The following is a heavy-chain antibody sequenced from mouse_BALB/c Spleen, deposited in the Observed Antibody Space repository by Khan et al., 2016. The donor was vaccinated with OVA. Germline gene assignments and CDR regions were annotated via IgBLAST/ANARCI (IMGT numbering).Heavy chain of an antibody. V-gene: IGHV3-2*02. CDR3: ARTARIKY. Sequence: EVQLQESGPGLVKPSQSLSLTCTVTGYSITSGYGWNWIRQFPGNKLEWMGYISYSGRTNYNPSLKSRISITRDTSKNQFFLQLNSETTEDTATYYCARTARIKYWGQGTTLTVSS. CDR1: GYSITSGYG. CDR2: ISYSGRT. J-gene: IGHJ2*01. D-gene: IGHD1-2*01.